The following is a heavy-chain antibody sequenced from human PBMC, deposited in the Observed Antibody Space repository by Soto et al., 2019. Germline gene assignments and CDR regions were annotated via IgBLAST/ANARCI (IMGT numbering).Heavy chain of an antibody. Sequence: SETLSLTCTVSGGSISSSSYYWGWIRQPPGKGLEWIGSIYYSGSTYYNPSLKSRVTISVDTSKNQFSLKLSSVTAADTAVYYCARVDRGANYYYYGMDVWGQGTTVT. CDR3: ARVDRGANYYYYGMDV. CDR1: GGSISSSSYY. J-gene: IGHJ6*02. CDR2: IYYSGST. V-gene: IGHV4-39*01. D-gene: IGHD3-10*01.